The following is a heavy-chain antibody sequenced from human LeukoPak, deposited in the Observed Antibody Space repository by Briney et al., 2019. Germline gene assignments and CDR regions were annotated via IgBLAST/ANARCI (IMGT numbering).Heavy chain of an antibody. V-gene: IGHV4-30-2*01. D-gene: IGHD4-17*01. CDR3: ARAMTTDFILDY. CDR1: GGSISSGGYS. CDR2: IYHSGST. J-gene: IGHJ4*02. Sequence: SQTLSLTCAVSGGSISSGGYSWSWIRQPPGKGLEWIGYIYHSGSTYYNPSLKSRVTISVDRSKNQFSLKLSSVTAADTAVYYCARAMTTDFILDYWGQGTLVTVSS.